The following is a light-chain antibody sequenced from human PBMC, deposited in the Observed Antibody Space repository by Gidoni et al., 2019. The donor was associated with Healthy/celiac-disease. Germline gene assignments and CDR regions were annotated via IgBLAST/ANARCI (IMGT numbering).Light chain of an antibody. CDR2: GAS. J-gene: IGKJ2*01. Sequence: EIVLTQSPGTMSLSPGERATLSCRARQSVSSSYLAWYQQKPGQAPRLLIYGASSRATGIPDRFSGSGSGTGFTLTISSLEPEDFSVYYCHQYGSSPYTFGQGTKLEI. CDR3: HQYGSSPYT. V-gene: IGKV3-20*01. CDR1: QSVSSSY.